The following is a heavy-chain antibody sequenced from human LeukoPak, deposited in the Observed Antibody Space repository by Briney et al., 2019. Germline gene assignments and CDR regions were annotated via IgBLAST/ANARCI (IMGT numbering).Heavy chain of an antibody. Sequence: SETLSLTCAVYGGSFSGYYWSWIRQPPGKGLEWIGEINHSGSTYYNPSLKSRVTISVDTSKNQFSLKLSSVTAAGTAVYYCARIRGYSSTLFDYWGQGTLVTVSS. CDR1: GGSFSGYY. V-gene: IGHV4-34*01. J-gene: IGHJ4*02. CDR2: INHSGST. D-gene: IGHD5-18*01. CDR3: ARIRGYSSTLFDY.